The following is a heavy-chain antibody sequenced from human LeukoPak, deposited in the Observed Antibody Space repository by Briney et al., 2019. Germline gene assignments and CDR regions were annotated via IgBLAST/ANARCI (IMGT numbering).Heavy chain of an antibody. Sequence: ASVKVPCKASGYTFTGYYMHWVRQAPGQGLEWMGWINPNSGGTNYAQKFQGRVTMTRDTSISTAYMELGRLRSDDTAVYYCARVWFGELHSIDYYYYGMDVWGQGTTVTVSS. J-gene: IGHJ6*02. V-gene: IGHV1-2*02. CDR2: INPNSGGT. D-gene: IGHD3-10*01. CDR3: ARVWFGELHSIDYYYYGMDV. CDR1: GYTFTGYY.